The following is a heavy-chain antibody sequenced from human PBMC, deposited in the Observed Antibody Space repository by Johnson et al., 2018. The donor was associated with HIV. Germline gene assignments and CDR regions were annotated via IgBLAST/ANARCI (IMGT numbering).Heavy chain of an antibody. V-gene: IGHV3-30*04. CDR3: AREGRTGPDTFDI. J-gene: IGHJ3*02. CDR1: GFTFSSYA. Sequence: QVQLVESGGGVVQPGRSLRLSCAASGFTFSSYAMNWVRQAPGKGLEWVALMSYDGSNKFYADSVKGRFTVSRDNSKNTLFLQMNGLRAEDTAVYYCAREGRTGPDTFDIWGQGTMLTVSS. CDR2: MSYDGSNK.